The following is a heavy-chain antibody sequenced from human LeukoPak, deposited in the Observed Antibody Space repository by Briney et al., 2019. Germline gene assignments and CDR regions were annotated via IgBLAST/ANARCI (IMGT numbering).Heavy chain of an antibody. D-gene: IGHD2-2*01. CDR3: ARDNSVTSDCSSMSCYHFDY. Sequence: GASVKVSCKASGYTFTRYGISWVRQAPGQGLEWMGWISAYNGNTNYAQKVQGRVTMTTDTSTSTAYMELRSLRSDDTAVYYCARDNSVTSDCSSMSCYHFDYWGQGTLVTVSS. J-gene: IGHJ4*02. V-gene: IGHV1-18*01. CDR1: GYTFTRYG. CDR2: ISAYNGNT.